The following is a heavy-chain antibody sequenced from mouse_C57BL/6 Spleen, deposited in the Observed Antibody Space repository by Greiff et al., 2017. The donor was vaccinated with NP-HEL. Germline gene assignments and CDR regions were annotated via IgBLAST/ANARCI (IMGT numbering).Heavy chain of an antibody. Sequence: EVKLVESGGGLVKPGGSLKLSCAASGFTFSDYGMHWVRQAPEKGLEWVAYISSGSSTIYYADTVKGRFTISRDNAKNTLFLQMTSLRSEDTAMYYCARDLLGYFDYWGQGTTLTVSS. CDR3: ARDLLGYFDY. CDR1: GFTFSDYG. J-gene: IGHJ2*01. CDR2: ISSGSSTI. V-gene: IGHV5-17*01. D-gene: IGHD2-1*01.